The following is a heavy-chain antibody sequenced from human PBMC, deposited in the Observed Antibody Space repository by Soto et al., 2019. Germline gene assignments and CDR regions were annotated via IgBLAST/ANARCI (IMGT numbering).Heavy chain of an antibody. Sequence: ASVKVSCKASGYTFTSYAMHWVRQAPGQRLEWMGWINAGNGNTKYSQKFQGRVTITRDTSASTAYMELSSLRSEDTAVYYCARGEDIVVVVAANAVDAFDIWGQGTMVTVS. J-gene: IGHJ3*02. D-gene: IGHD2-15*01. CDR3: ARGEDIVVVVAANAVDAFDI. V-gene: IGHV1-3*01. CDR1: GYTFTSYA. CDR2: INAGNGNT.